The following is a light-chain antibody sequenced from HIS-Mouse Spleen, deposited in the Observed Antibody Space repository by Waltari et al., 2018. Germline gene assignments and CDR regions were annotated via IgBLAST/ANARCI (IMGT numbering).Light chain of an antibody. Sequence: DIQMTPSPSSLSASVGDRVTITCQASKDISNYLNWYQQKPGKAPKLLIYEASNLETGVPSRFSGSGSGTDFTFTISSLQPEDIATYYCQQYDNLTFGGGTKVEIK. CDR3: QQYDNLT. CDR1: KDISNY. V-gene: IGKV1-33*01. CDR2: EAS. J-gene: IGKJ4*01.